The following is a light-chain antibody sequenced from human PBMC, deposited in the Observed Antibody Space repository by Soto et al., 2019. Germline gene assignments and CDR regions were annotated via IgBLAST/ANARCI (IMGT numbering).Light chain of an antibody. Sequence: EIVMTQSPDTLSVSPGERATLHCRASQSVSAELAWYQQKPGQSPRLLIFDASTRATGVPTRFRGSGSGTEFTLTITSLQSEDFATYYCQQYKNWPPTTFGQGTKVDIK. CDR2: DAS. V-gene: IGKV3-15*01. CDR3: QQYKNWPPTT. J-gene: IGKJ1*01. CDR1: QSVSAE.